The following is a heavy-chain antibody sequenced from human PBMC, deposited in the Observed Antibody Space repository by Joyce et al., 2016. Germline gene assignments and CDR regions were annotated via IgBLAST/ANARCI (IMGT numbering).Heavy chain of an antibody. CDR1: GFTFSSYS. Sequence: EVQLVESGGGLVQPGGSLRLSCAASGFTFSSYSMNWVRQAPGKGLELVSYISSSSSTIYYADSVKGRFTIAGDNAKNSLYLQMNSLRAEDTAVYYCAKADYGDKIDAFDIWGQGTMVTVSS. J-gene: IGHJ3*02. CDR2: ISSSSSTI. D-gene: IGHD4-17*01. CDR3: AKADYGDKIDAFDI. V-gene: IGHV3-48*01.